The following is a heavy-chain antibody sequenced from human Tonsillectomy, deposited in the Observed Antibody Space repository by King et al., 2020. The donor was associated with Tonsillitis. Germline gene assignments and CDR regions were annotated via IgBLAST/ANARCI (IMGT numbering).Heavy chain of an antibody. Sequence: QLQESGPGLVKPSQTLSLTCTVSGGSISSGSYYWSWIRQPAGKGLEWIGRVYYTGSTNYNPSLTSRVTMSVDTSKNQFSLKLSSVTAADTAVYYCARGYCGGDCYYFDYRGQGTLVTVSS. J-gene: IGHJ4*02. D-gene: IGHD2-21*01. CDR3: ARGYCGGDCYYFDY. V-gene: IGHV4-61*02. CDR1: GGSISSGSYY. CDR2: VYYTGST.